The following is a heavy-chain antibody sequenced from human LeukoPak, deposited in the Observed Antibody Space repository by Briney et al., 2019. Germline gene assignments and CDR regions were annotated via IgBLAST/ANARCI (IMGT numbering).Heavy chain of an antibody. CDR1: GGSISSYY. V-gene: IGHV4-34*01. J-gene: IGHJ5*02. D-gene: IGHD3-16*01. Sequence: SETLSLTCTVSGGSISSYYWSWIRQPPGKGLEWIGEINHSGSTNYNPSLKSRVTISVDTSKNQFSLKLSSVTAADTAVYYCASPGGDGSSWGQGTLVTVSS. CDR2: INHSGST. CDR3: ASPGGDGSS.